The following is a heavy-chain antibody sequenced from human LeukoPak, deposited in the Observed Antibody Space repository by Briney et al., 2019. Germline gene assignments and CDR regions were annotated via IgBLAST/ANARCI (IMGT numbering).Heavy chain of an antibody. CDR1: GFIVSGGF. Sequence: GGSLRLSCAASGFIVSGGFMSWVRQAPGKGLEWVSAISNNGGYTYYADSVQGRFTISRDNSKSTLCLQMNSLRAEDTAVYYCAKQLGYCSDGSCYFPYWGQGTLVTVSS. J-gene: IGHJ4*02. V-gene: IGHV3-23*01. CDR2: ISNNGGYT. D-gene: IGHD2-15*01. CDR3: AKQLGYCSDGSCYFPY.